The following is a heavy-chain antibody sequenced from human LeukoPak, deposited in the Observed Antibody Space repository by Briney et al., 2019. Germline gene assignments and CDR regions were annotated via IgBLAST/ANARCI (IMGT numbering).Heavy chain of an antibody. V-gene: IGHV3-30*18. Sequence: PGGSLRLSCAASGFTFNSYAMSWVRQAPGKGLEWVAVISYDGSNKYYADSVKGRFTISRDNSKNTLYLQMNSLRAEDTAVYYCAKDRRSSGWLDWFDPWGQGTLVTVSS. J-gene: IGHJ5*02. CDR3: AKDRRSSGWLDWFDP. CDR1: GFTFNSYA. CDR2: ISYDGSNK. D-gene: IGHD6-19*01.